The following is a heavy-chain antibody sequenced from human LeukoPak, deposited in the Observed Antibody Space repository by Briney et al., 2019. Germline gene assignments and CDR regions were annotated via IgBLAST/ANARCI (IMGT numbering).Heavy chain of an antibody. CDR1: GFTFSSYE. CDR2: ISSSGSTI. Sequence: GGSLRLSCAASGFTFSSYEMNWVRQAPGKGLEWASYISSSGSTIYYADSVKGRFTISRDNAKNSLYLQMNSLRAEDTAVYYCARDTAVYYWDAFDIWGQGTMVTVSS. D-gene: IGHD3-10*01. J-gene: IGHJ3*02. CDR3: ARDTAVYYWDAFDI. V-gene: IGHV3-48*03.